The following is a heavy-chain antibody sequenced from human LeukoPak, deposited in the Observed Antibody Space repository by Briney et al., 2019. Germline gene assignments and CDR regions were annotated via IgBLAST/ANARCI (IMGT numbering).Heavy chain of an antibody. V-gene: IGHV4-59*01. D-gene: IGHD3-10*01. CDR3: AREGDGSGFDY. CDR2: IYYSGST. J-gene: IGHJ4*02. Sequence: SETLSLTCTVSGGPISSYYWSWIRQPPGKGLEWIGYIYYSGSTNYNPSLKGRVTISVDTSKSQFSLKLSSVTAADTAVYYCAREGDGSGFDYWGQGTLVTVSS. CDR1: GGPISSYY.